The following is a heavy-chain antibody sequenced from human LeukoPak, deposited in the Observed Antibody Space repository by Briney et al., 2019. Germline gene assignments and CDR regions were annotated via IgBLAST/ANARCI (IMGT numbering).Heavy chain of an antibody. CDR1: GGSFSGYC. J-gene: IGHJ4*02. V-gene: IGHV4-34*01. Sequence: SETLSLTCAVYGGSFSGYCWSWIRQPPGKGLEWIGEINHSGSTNYNPSLKSRVTISVDTSKNQFSLKLSSVTAADTAVYYCARGLTGTGNYWGQGTLVTVSS. D-gene: IGHD1-20*01. CDR3: ARGLTGTGNY. CDR2: INHSGST.